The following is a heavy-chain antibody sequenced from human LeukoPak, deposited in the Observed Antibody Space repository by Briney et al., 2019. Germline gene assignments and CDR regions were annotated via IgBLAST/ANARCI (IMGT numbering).Heavy chain of an antibody. D-gene: IGHD2-2*01. CDR2: IYYSGST. CDR3: ARLQEVVPAAMPFGDYYYGMDV. J-gene: IGHJ6*02. Sequence: SETLSLTCTVSGGSISSYYWSWIRQPPGKGLEWIGYIYYSGSTNYNPSLKSRVTISVDTSKNQFSLKLSSVTAADTAVYYCARLQEVVPAAMPFGDYYYGMDVWGQGTTVTVSS. V-gene: IGHV4-59*08. CDR1: GGSISSYY.